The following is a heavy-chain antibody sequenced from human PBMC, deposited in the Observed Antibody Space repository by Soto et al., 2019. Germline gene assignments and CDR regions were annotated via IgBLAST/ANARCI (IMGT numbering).Heavy chain of an antibody. CDR1: GGSISSGGYS. CDR2: IYPSGGT. J-gene: IGHJ6*02. Sequence: HLQLQESGSGLVRSSETLSLTCVVSGGSISSGGYSWSWIRQPPGKGLEWIGYIYPSGGTYYNPSLRSRVTISVERSKNQYSLNLSSVTAADTAVYYCARGFDSYFYGLDVWGQGTTVTVSS. V-gene: IGHV4-30-2*01. D-gene: IGHD3-22*01. CDR3: ARGFDSYFYGLDV.